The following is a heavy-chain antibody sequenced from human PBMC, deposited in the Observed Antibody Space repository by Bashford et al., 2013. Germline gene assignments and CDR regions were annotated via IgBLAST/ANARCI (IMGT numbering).Heavy chain of an antibody. D-gene: IGHD3-22*01. CDR1: GGSISSGGYY. J-gene: IGHJ4*02. CDR3: AREAYYYNSSPGY. CDR2: IYYSGST. Sequence: SETLSLTCTVSGGSISSGGYYWSWIRQXPGRGLEWIGYIYYSGSTYYNPSLKSRVIISVDTSKNQFSLKLSSVTAADTAVYYCAREAYYYNSSPGYWGQGTLVTVSS. V-gene: IGHV4-31*03.